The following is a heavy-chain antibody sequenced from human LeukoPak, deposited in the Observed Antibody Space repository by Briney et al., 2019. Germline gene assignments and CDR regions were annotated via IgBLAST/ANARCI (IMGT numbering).Heavy chain of an antibody. Sequence: GGSLRLSCAASGFTVSSNYMSWVRQAPGKGLEWVSVIYSGGSTYYADSVKGRFTISRDNSKNTLYLQMNSLRAEDTAVYYCAKDLFLWYFDLWGRGTLVTVPS. V-gene: IGHV3-53*01. CDR3: AKDLFLWYFDL. D-gene: IGHD2-21*01. J-gene: IGHJ2*01. CDR1: GFTVSSNY. CDR2: IYSGGST.